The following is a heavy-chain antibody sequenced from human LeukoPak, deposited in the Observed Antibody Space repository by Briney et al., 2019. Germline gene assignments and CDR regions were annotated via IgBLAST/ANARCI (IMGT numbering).Heavy chain of an antibody. CDR1: GFTFSHSA. CDR3: TRPSAVAEAGDDY. J-gene: IGHJ4*02. CDR2: ISGSGSDT. V-gene: IGHV3-23*01. D-gene: IGHD6-19*01. Sequence: GGSLRLSCAASGFTFSHSAMSWVRQAPGKGLEWISTISGSGSDTNYADSVRGRLIISRDNSKNTLFLQMNSLKTEDTAVYYSTRPSAVAEAGDDYWGQGTLVTVSS.